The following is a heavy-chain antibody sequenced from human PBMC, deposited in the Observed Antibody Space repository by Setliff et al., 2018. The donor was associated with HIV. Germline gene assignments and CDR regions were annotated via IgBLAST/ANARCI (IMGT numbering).Heavy chain of an antibody. Sequence: GASVKVSCKASGYTFPSFYVHWVRQAPGQGLEWMGIINPTSGNTTYAQNFQGRVTLTRDTSTSTVYMELSRLKSEDTAVYYCARDRERGQYSSSWDFDYWGQGTLVTVSS. CDR2: INPTSGNT. CDR3: ARDRERGQYSSSWDFDY. CDR1: GYTFPSFY. V-gene: IGHV1-46*01. J-gene: IGHJ4*02. D-gene: IGHD6-13*01.